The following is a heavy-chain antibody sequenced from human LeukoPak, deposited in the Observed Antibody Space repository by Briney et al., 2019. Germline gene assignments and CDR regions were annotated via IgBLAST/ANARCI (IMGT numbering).Heavy chain of an antibody. CDR2: ISGSGSNT. Sequence: GGSLRLSCATSGFTFSSYAMSWVRQTPGKTLEWVSSISGSGSNTFYADSVKGRFPISRDNSKNTLYLQMNSLRAEDTAVYYCAKEFQSFGSGSYSDYWGQGTLVTVSS. CDR3: AKEFQSFGSGSYSDY. J-gene: IGHJ4*02. D-gene: IGHD3-10*01. V-gene: IGHV3-23*01. CDR1: GFTFSSYA.